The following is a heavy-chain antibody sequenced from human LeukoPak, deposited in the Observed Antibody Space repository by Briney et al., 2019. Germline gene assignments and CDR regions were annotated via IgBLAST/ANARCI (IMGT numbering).Heavy chain of an antibody. CDR2: INPTSGGT. D-gene: IGHD5-12*01. CDR1: GYSFTGYH. J-gene: IGHJ4*02. V-gene: IGHV1-2*02. Sequence: ASVKVSCKASGYSFTGYHMHWVRQAPGQGLDWMGCINPTSGGTVYAQQFQGRVTIPRHTSISTASLELSRLTSDNTAVYYCAGLSGYDPYYFDYWGQGTLVAVSS. CDR3: AGLSGYDPYYFDY.